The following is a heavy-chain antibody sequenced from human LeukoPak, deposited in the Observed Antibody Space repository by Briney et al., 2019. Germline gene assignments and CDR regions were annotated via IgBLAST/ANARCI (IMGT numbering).Heavy chain of an antibody. J-gene: IGHJ4*02. CDR1: GFTFSNYW. D-gene: IGHD6-13*01. V-gene: IGHV3-7*04. CDR2: IKEAGGEK. Sequence: GGSLRLSCAASGFTFSNYWMSWVRQAPGKGLEFMANIKEAGGEKYYVDSVKGRFTISRDNDKNSVHLQMNSLRAEDTAVYYCARGGGMRSWYDFDYWGQGTLVTVSS. CDR3: ARGGGMRSWYDFDY.